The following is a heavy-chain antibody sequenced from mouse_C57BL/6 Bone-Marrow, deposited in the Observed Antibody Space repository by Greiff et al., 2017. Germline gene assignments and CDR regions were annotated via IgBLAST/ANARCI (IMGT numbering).Heavy chain of an antibody. CDR2: IDPSDSYP. CDR3: ARWGYGSRPGSYDV. Sequence: QVQLQQPGAELVMPGASVKLSCKASGYTFTSYWMPWVKQRPGQGLEWIGEIDPSDSYPNYNPKFKGKSTLTVDKSSSTAYMQLNRLTSEDSAVYDCARWGYGSRPGSYDVWGTGTTVTVSS. CDR1: GYTFTSYW. J-gene: IGHJ1*03. D-gene: IGHD1-1*01. V-gene: IGHV1-69*01.